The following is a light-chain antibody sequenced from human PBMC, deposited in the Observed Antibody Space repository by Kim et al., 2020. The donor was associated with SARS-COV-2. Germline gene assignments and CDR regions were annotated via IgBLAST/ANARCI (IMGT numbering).Light chain of an antibody. J-gene: IGLJ1*01. V-gene: IGLV1-40*01. CDR2: GNS. CDR1: SSNIGAGYD. Sequence: RVTIACTGSSSNIGAGYDVHWYQQLPGTAPKLIIYGNSNRPSGVPDRFSGSKSGTSASLAITGLQAEDEADYYCQSYDSSLSGYVFGTGTKVTVL. CDR3: QSYDSSLSGYV.